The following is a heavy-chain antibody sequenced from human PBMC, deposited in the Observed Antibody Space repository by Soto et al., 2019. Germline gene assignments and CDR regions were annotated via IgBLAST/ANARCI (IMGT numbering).Heavy chain of an antibody. CDR3: TTVFGSSGYYYYYYYGMDV. D-gene: IGHD3-22*01. J-gene: IGHJ6*02. CDR1: GFTFSSYA. V-gene: IGHV3-15*01. CDR2: IKSKTDGGTT. Sequence: GGSLRLSCAASGFTFSSYAMSWVRQAPGKGLEWVGRIKSKTDGGTTDYAAPVKGRFTISRDDSNNTLYLQMNSLKTEDTAVYYCTTVFGSSGYYYYYYYGMDVWGQGTTVTVSS.